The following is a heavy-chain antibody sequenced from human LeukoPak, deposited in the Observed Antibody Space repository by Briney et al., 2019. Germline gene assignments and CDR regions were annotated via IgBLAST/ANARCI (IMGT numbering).Heavy chain of an antibody. V-gene: IGHV3-30*18. D-gene: IGHD5-12*01. CDR3: AKKEVAYDH. Sequence: GRSLRLSCAASGFTFSSYGMHWVRQAPGKGLEWVAVISYDGSNKYYADSVKGRFTISRDNSKNTLYLQMNSLRAEDTAVYYCAKKEVAYDHWGQGTLVTVSS. CDR1: GFTFSSYG. J-gene: IGHJ4*02. CDR2: ISYDGSNK.